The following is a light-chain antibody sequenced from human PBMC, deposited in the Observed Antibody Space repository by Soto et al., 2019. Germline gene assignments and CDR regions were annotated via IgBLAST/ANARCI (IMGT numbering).Light chain of an antibody. V-gene: IGLV2-14*01. J-gene: IGLJ1*01. CDR3: SSYTSSIPSV. CDR1: SSDVGGYNY. Sequence: QSVLTQPASVSGSPGQSITISCTGTSSDVGGYNYVSWYQQHPGKAPKLIIYDVSNRPSGVSNRFSGSKSGNTASLTISGLQAEDEADYYCSSYTSSIPSVFGTGTKVTVL. CDR2: DVS.